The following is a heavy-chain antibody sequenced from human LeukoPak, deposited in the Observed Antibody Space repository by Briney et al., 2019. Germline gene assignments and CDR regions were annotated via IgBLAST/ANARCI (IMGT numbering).Heavy chain of an antibody. CDR1: GFTFSNVC. V-gene: IGHV3-15*01. D-gene: IGHD3-10*01. J-gene: IGHJ4*02. Sequence: PGGSLRLSCAASGFTFSNVCMSCARDAPGKGLEWVGRIKSKTDGGTTDHAAPVKGRFTISRDYSKNTVFLQMNILKTEDAGVYYGAKDSGSGSYYYDHWGQGTLVTVSS. CDR2: IKSKTDGGTT. CDR3: AKDSGSGSYYYDH.